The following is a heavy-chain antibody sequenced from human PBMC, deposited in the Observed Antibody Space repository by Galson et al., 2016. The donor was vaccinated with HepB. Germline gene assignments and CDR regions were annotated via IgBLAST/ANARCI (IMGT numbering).Heavy chain of an antibody. CDR1: GFSFSVYA. CDR3: ARGRATSVRGLVGYYFDW. J-gene: IGHJ4*02. Sequence: SLRLSCAASGFSFSVYAMNWVRQAPGKGLEWVSYIDGGSHVMLYADSVKGRFTVSRDNAENSLYLQMNSLGAEDTGVYFCARGRATSVRGLVGYYFDWWGQGTRVAVSS. V-gene: IGHV3-48*04. D-gene: IGHD3-10*01. CDR2: IDGGSHVM.